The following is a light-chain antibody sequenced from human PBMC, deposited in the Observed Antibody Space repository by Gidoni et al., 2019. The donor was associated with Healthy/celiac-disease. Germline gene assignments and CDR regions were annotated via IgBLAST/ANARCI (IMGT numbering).Light chain of an antibody. J-gene: IGLJ3*02. CDR3: RSYTSSSTWV. V-gene: IGLV2-14*01. CDR1: SSDVGGYNY. CDR2: DVS. Sequence: QSALPQPASVSGSPCPSITISCTGTSSDVGGYNYVSWYQQHPGKAPKLMIYDVSNRPSGVSNRFSGSKSGKTASLNISGRQAEDEADYYGRSYTSSSTWVFGGGTKLTV.